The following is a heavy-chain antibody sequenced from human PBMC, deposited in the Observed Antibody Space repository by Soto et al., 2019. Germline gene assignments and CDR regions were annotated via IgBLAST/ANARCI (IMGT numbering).Heavy chain of an antibody. Sequence: SVKVSCKASGGTFSSYAISWVRQAPGQGLEWMGGIIPIFGTANYAQKFQGRVTITADESTSTAYMELSSLRSEDTAVYYCARAFGSFYGRDYWGQGTLVTVSS. D-gene: IGHD3-10*01. CDR3: ARAFGSFYGRDY. CDR2: IIPIFGTA. J-gene: IGHJ4*02. CDR1: GGTFSSYA. V-gene: IGHV1-69*13.